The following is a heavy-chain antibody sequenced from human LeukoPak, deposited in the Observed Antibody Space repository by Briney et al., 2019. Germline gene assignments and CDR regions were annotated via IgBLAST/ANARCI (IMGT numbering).Heavy chain of an antibody. D-gene: IGHD6-19*01. Sequence: SVKVSCKASGGTFSSYAISWVRQAPGQRLEWMGRIIPIFGTANYAQKFQGRVTITTDESTSTAYMELSSLRSEDTAVYYCARDLYSSGWYDAFDIWGKGTMVTVSS. CDR2: IIPIFGTA. V-gene: IGHV1-69*05. CDR1: GGTFSSYA. CDR3: ARDLYSSGWYDAFDI. J-gene: IGHJ3*02.